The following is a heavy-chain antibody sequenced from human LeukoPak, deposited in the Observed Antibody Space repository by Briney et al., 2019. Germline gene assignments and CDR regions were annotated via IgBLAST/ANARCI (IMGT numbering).Heavy chain of an antibody. V-gene: IGHV3-15*01. CDR3: TTGPYDYGSGTYYH. D-gene: IGHD3-10*01. J-gene: IGHJ4*02. Sequence: CAASGFTFSNAWMSWVRQAPGKGLEWVGRIKSKTDGGTTDYAAPVKGRFTISRDDSKNTLYVQMNSLKTEDTAVYYCTTGPYDYGSGTYYHWGQGTLVTVSS. CDR2: IKSKTDGGTT. CDR1: GFTFSNAW.